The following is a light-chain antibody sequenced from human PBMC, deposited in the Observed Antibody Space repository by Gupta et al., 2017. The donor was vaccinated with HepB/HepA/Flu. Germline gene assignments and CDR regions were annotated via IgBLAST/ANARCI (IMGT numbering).Light chain of an antibody. CDR1: QSVSSN. J-gene: IGKJ1*01. CDR3: QQDNNCPWT. V-gene: IGKV3-15*01. Sequence: EIVMTQSPATLSVSPGERATLSCRASQSVSSNLAWYQQKPGQAPRLLIYGASTRATGIPDRFSGSGYGTEFTLTISSLQSEDFAVYYCQQDNNCPWTFGQGTKVEIK. CDR2: GAS.